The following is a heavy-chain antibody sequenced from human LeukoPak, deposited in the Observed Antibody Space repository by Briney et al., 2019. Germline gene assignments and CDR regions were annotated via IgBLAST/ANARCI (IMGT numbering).Heavy chain of an antibody. Sequence: GGSLRLSCAASGFTFSRYWMHWVRQAPGKGLVWVSRINNDGSNTYYADSVKGRFTISRDNAKNTLYLQMDGLRAEDTALYYCARYGTDPFDFWGQGTLVTVSS. CDR3: ARYGTDPFDF. D-gene: IGHD4-17*01. J-gene: IGHJ3*01. V-gene: IGHV3-74*01. CDR2: INNDGSNT. CDR1: GFTFSRYW.